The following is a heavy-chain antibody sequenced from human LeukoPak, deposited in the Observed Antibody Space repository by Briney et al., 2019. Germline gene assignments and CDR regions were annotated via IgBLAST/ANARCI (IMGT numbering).Heavy chain of an antibody. CDR1: GFTFSSSA. D-gene: IGHD3-22*01. Sequence: RGSLRLSCAASGFTFSSSAMHWVRQTPGKGLEWVAVLSYDGSNKYYADSVKGRFTISRDNDKNTLYLQMNSLRLEDTAVYYCARDPYDSSGYYFPYWGQGTLVTVSS. J-gene: IGHJ4*02. CDR3: ARDPYDSSGYYFPY. CDR2: LSYDGSNK. V-gene: IGHV3-30*04.